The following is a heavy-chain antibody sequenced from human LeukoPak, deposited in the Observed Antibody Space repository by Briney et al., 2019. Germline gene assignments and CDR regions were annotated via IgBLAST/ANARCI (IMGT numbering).Heavy chain of an antibody. V-gene: IGHV4-4*07. CDR3: ARDLRNAISDAFDI. D-gene: IGHD2-8*01. CDR2: IYTSGST. Sequence: PSETLSLTCTVSGGSISSYYWSWIRQPAGKGLEWIGRIYTSGSTNYNPSLKSRVTISVDKSKNQLSLKLSSVTAADTAVYYCARDLRNAISDAFDIWGQGTMVTVSS. CDR1: GGSISSYY. J-gene: IGHJ3*02.